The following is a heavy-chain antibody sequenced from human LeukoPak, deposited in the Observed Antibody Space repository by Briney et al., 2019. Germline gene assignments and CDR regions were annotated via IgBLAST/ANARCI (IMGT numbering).Heavy chain of an antibody. Sequence: SETLSLTCAVYGGSFSGYYWSWIRQPPGKGLEWIGEINHSGSTNYNPSLKSRVTISVDTSKNQFSLKLSSVTAADTAVYYCAAAPYYYDSSGYYDAFDIWGQGTMVTVSS. J-gene: IGHJ3*02. CDR1: GGSFSGYY. V-gene: IGHV4-34*01. CDR3: AAAPYYYDSSGYYDAFDI. D-gene: IGHD3-22*01. CDR2: INHSGST.